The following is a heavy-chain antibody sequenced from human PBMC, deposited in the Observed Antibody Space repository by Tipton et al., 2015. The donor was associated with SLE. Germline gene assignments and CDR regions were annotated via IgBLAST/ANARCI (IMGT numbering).Heavy chain of an antibody. V-gene: IGHV1-69*06. D-gene: IGHD1-26*01. CDR1: GGTFSSYS. Sequence: QSGAEVKKPGSSVKVSCKASGGTFSSYSISWVRQAPGQGLEWMGSVIPIFGTPHYTQRFQDRVTITADKSTTTAYMELSSLRSEDTAVYYCATGGGPLDYWGQGTLVSVSS. CDR3: ATGGGPLDY. CDR2: VIPIFGTP. J-gene: IGHJ4*02.